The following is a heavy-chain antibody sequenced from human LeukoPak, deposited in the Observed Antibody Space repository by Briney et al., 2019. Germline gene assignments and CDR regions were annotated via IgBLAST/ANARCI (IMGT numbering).Heavy chain of an antibody. V-gene: IGHV1-2*02. J-gene: IGHJ6*03. CDR1: GYTFVGYH. CDR3: ARGLKPSMDV. Sequence: ASVKVSCKASGYTFVGYHTHWVRQAPGQGLEWMGWINPNSGDTNYAQKFQGRVTMTRDTSISTAYMELSRLRSDDTAVYYCARGLKPSMDVWGKGTTVTVSS. D-gene: IGHD3-16*01. CDR2: INPNSGDT.